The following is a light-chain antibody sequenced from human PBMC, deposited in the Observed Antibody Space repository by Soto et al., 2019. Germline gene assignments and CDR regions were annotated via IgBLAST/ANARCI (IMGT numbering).Light chain of an antibody. CDR1: QSIRSW. CDR2: DAY. V-gene: IGKV1-5*01. J-gene: IGKJ4*01. CDR3: QQYESYSPLT. Sequence: DIQMTQSPSILSASVGDRVTITCRASQSIRSWLAWYQQKPGKAPKLLIYDAYSLESGVPSRFSGRRSGTEFTLTMAGLQPEDFASYYCQQYESYSPLTFGGGTKVEIK.